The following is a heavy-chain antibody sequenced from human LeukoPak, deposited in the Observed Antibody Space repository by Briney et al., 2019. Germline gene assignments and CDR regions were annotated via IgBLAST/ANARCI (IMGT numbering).Heavy chain of an antibody. CDR2: INHSGST. J-gene: IGHJ4*02. CDR1: GESFSFYY. D-gene: IGHD3-3*01. CDR3: ARGGFLTDY. Sequence: SETLSLTCAVYGESFSFYYWSWIRQPPGKGLEWIGEINHSGSTNYNPSLKSRVTISVDTSKNQFSLKLSSVTAADTAVYYCARGGFLTDYWGQGTLVTVSS. V-gene: IGHV4-34*01.